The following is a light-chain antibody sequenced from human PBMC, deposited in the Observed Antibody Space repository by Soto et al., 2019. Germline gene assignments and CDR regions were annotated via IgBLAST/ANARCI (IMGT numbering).Light chain of an antibody. CDR2: AVS. Sequence: QSALTQPASVSGSPGQSITISCTGTSSDVGGYNFVSWYQKHPGKAPRLIIYAVSSRPSGVSDRFSGSKSGNTASLTISGLQAEDESEYYCSSYTLRNTLVLFGGGTKLTVL. J-gene: IGLJ3*02. CDR3: SSYTLRNTLVL. CDR1: SSDVGGYNF. V-gene: IGLV2-14*01.